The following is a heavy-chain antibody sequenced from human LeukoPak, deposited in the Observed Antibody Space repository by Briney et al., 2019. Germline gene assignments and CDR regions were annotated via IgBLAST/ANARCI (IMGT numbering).Heavy chain of an antibody. CDR2: IGVYNGDT. CDR3: ATAGDPRCRYYYMDV. Sequence: ASVKVSCKGSGYSFSSYGITWVRQAPGQGLEWMGWIGVYNGDTYYAQKFQGRATMTADTSTSSAYMDLRSLTSDDTAVYYCATAGDPRCRYYYMDVWGEGTTVTVSS. V-gene: IGHV1-18*01. CDR1: GYSFSSYG. J-gene: IGHJ6*03. D-gene: IGHD2-21*02.